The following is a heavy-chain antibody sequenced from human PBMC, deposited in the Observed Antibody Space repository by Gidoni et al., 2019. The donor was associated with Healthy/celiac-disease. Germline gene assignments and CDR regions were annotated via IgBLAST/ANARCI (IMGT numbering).Heavy chain of an antibody. V-gene: IGHV3-9*01. CDR2: ISWNSGSI. CDR3: AKDIGYDSSGYYGNYYYYGMDV. D-gene: IGHD3-22*01. Sequence: EVQLVESGGGLVQPGRSLRLSCAASGFTFDDYAMHWVRQAPGKGLDWVSGISWNSGSIGYADSVKGRFTISRDNAKNSLYLQMNSLRAEDTALYYCAKDIGYDSSGYYGNYYYYGMDVWGQGTTVTVSS. CDR1: GFTFDDYA. J-gene: IGHJ6*02.